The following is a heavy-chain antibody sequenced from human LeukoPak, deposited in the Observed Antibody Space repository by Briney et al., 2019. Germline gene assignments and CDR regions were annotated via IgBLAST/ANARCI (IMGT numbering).Heavy chain of an antibody. D-gene: IGHD3-22*01. J-gene: IGHJ4*02. CDR1: GFTFSTYW. V-gene: IGHV3-74*01. CDR2: INGDESST. Sequence: PGGSLRLSCAASGFTFSTYWMHWVRQAPGKGLVWVSRINGDESSTNYADFVKGRFTISRDNAKKTLYLQMNSLRAEDTAVYYCASPSPDYYDSSGYFPPASYWGQGTLVTVSS. CDR3: ASPSPDYYDSSGYFPPASY.